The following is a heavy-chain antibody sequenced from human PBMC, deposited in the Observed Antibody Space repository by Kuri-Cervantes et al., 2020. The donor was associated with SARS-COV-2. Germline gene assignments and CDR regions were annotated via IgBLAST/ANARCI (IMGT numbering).Heavy chain of an antibody. V-gene: IGHV1-69*06. CDR3: ARGILVGAPRGYYFDY. Sequence: SVQVSCKASGGTFSSYAISWVRQAPGQGREWMGGIIPIFGTANYAQKFQGRVTITADKSTSTAYMELSSLRSEDTAVYYCARGILVGAPRGYYFDYWGQGTRVTGSS. CDR2: IIPIFGTA. CDR1: GGTFSSYA. J-gene: IGHJ4*01. D-gene: IGHD1-26*01.